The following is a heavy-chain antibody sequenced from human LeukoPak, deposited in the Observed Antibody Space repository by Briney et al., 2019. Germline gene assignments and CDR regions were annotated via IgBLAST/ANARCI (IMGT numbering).Heavy chain of an antibody. CDR3: ARRGYSGYDWDY. D-gene: IGHD5-12*01. J-gene: IGHJ4*02. V-gene: IGHV5-10-1*01. Sequence: GESLKISCKGSGYSFTSYWISWVRQMPGKGLEWVGRIDPSDSYTNYSPSFQGHVTISADKSISTAYLQWSSLKASDTAMYYCARRGYSGYDWDYWGQGTLVTVSS. CDR2: IDPSDSYT. CDR1: GYSFTSYW.